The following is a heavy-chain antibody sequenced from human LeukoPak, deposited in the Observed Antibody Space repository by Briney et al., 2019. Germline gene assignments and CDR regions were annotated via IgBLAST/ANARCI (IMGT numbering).Heavy chain of an antibody. CDR2: IYYSGST. CDR1: GGSVSSYY. CDR3: ARLGPAEYFQH. Sequence: PSETLSLTCTVSGGSVSSYYWSWIRQPPGEGLEWIGYIYYSGSTNYNPSLKSRVTISVDTSKNQFSLKLSSVTAADTAVYYCARLGPAEYFQHWGQGTLVTVSS. J-gene: IGHJ1*01. V-gene: IGHV4-59*08.